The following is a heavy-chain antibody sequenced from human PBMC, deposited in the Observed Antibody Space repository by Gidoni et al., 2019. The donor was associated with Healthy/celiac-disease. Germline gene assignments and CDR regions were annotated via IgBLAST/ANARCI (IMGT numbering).Heavy chain of an antibody. D-gene: IGHD6-6*01. V-gene: IGHV5-51*01. Sequence: EVQLVQSGAEVKKPGESLKISCKGSGYSFTSYGIGWVRQMPGKGLEWMGIIYPGDSDHRYSPDFEGQVTISADKYISTAYLQWSSLKASDTAMYYCAGLGIGARPSWWFDPWGQGTLVTVSS. CDR2: IYPGDSDH. J-gene: IGHJ5*02. CDR1: GYSFTSYG. CDR3: AGLGIGARPSWWFDP.